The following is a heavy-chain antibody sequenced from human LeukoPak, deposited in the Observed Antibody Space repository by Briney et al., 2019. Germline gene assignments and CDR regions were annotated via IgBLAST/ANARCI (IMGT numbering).Heavy chain of an antibody. D-gene: IGHD3-22*01. CDR2: INPNSGGT. CDR3: AREYHSSGSYTFDN. J-gene: IGHJ4*02. CDR1: GYTFTCYY. Sequence: ASVKVSCKASGYTFTCYYVYWVRQAPGQGLEWMGWINPNSGGTNYAQKFQGRVTMTRDTSISTAYMELSRLRSDDTAVYYCAREYHSSGSYTFDNWGQGTLVTVSS. V-gene: IGHV1-2*02.